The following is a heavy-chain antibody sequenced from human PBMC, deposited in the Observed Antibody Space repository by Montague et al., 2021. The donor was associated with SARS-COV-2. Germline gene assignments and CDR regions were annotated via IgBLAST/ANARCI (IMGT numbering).Heavy chain of an antibody. D-gene: IGHD3-9*01. V-gene: IGHV4-39*01. Sequence: SETLSLTCTVSGGSTSSSSYYWGWIRQPPGKGLEWIGSIYYSGSTHYNPSLKSRVTISVDTSKNQFSLKLSSVTAADTAVYYCARQPVLREFDWLPWFGGMDVWGQGTTVTVSS. CDR1: GGSTSSSSYY. J-gene: IGHJ6*02. CDR2: IYYSGST. CDR3: ARQPVLREFDWLPWFGGMDV.